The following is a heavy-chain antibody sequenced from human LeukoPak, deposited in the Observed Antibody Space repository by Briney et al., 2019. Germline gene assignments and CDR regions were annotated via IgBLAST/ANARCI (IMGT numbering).Heavy chain of an antibody. CDR3: ARDGMATMLDY. Sequence: SETLSLTCTVSGGSISSGGYYWSWIRQHPGKGLEWIGYIYYSGSTYYNPSLKSRVTISVDTSKNQFSLKLSSVTAADTAVYYCARDGMATMLDYWGQGTLVTVSS. J-gene: IGHJ4*02. V-gene: IGHV4-31*03. CDR2: IYYSGST. D-gene: IGHD5-24*01. CDR1: GGSISSGGYY.